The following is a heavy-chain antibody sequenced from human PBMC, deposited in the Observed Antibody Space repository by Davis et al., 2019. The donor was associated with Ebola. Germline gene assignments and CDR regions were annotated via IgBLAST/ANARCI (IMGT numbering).Heavy chain of an antibody. CDR2: INYSGST. D-gene: IGHD3-10*01. V-gene: IGHV4-34*01. J-gene: IGHJ6*02. CDR3: ARTYYYGSGSYIKYYYYYGMDV. CDR1: GGSFSGYY. Sequence: SETLSLTCAVYGGSFSGYYWSWIRQPPGKGLEWIGEINYSGSTNYNPSLKSRVTISVDTSKNQFSLKLSSVTAADTAVYYCARTYYYGSGSYIKYYYYYGMDVWGQGTTVTVSS.